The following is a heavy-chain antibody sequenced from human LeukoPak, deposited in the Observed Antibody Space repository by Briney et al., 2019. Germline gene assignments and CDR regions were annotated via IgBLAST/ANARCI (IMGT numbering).Heavy chain of an antibody. CDR1: GGSFSGYY. CDR3: ARGPYCSSTRCYTPDFDY. Sequence: SETLSLTCAVYGGSFSGYYWSWIRQPPGKGLEWIGEINHSGSTNYNPSLKSRVTISVDTSKNQFSLKLSSVTAADTAVYYCARGPYCSSTRCYTPDFDYWGQGTLVTVSS. V-gene: IGHV4-34*01. J-gene: IGHJ4*02. D-gene: IGHD2-2*02. CDR2: INHSGST.